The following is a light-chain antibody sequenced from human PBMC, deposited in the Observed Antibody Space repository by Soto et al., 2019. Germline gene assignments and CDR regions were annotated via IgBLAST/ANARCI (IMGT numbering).Light chain of an antibody. CDR2: GSS. V-gene: IGKV1-9*01. Sequence: DIQLTQSPSFLSASVGDRVTITCRASQAISSYLAWYQQKPGKPPKLLIYGSSTLQIDVPSRFSGSGSGTEFTLPVSSLQAEDSATYCCQQFNDYPHTFGGGAKVDIK. CDR1: QAISSY. J-gene: IGKJ4*01. CDR3: QQFNDYPHT.